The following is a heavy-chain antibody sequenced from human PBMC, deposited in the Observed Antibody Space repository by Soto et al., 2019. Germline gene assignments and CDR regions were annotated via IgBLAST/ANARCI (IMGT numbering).Heavy chain of an antibody. CDR2: ISSSSSTI. J-gene: IGHJ4*02. CDR3: ARGSGWTREYYFDY. D-gene: IGHD6-19*01. Sequence: GGSLRLSCAASGFTFSSYSMNWVRQAPGKGLEWVSYISSSSSTIYYADSVKGRFTISRDNAKNSLYLQMNSLRDEDTAVYYCARGSGWTREYYFDYWGQGTLVTVSS. CDR1: GFTFSSYS. V-gene: IGHV3-48*02.